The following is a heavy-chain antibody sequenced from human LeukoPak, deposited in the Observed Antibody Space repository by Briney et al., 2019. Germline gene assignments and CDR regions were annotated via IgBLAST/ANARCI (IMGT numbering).Heavy chain of an antibody. CDR3: ARDGSGSYYKLDS. V-gene: IGHV4-59*02. CDR1: GGPVSSDY. CDR2: IYYSGSG. J-gene: IGHJ5*01. D-gene: IGHD3-10*01. Sequence: PSETLSLTCSVSGGPVSSDYWSWIRQPPGKGLEWNGFIYYSGSGNYNPSLKSRVTISVDTCKMQFSLKLSSVTAADTAVYYCARDGSGSYYKLDSWGHGTLVTVSS.